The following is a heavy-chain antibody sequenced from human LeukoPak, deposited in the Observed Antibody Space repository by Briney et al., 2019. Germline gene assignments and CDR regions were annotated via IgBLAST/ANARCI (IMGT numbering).Heavy chain of an antibody. CDR1: GYTFTSYA. CDR3: GKKGVVGAFDI. D-gene: IGHD2-15*01. V-gene: IGHV7-4-1*02. J-gene: IGHJ3*02. Sequence: ASVKVSCKASGYTFTSYAINWVRQAPGQGLEWMGWTNTNTGNPTYAQDFTGRFVFSLDTSVSTTYLQISSLKAEDTAVYYCGKKGVVGAFDIWGQGTMVTVSS. CDR2: TNTNTGNP.